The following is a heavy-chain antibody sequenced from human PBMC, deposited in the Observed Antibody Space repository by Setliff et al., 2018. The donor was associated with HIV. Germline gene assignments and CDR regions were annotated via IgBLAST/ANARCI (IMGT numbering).Heavy chain of an antibody. CDR2: MCHGGSA. Sequence: PSETLSLTCGVSGYSISSDYCWGWIRQPPGKGLEWIGNMCHGGSAYYNPSLQSRVTISVDTSKNQVSLKLNSMTAADTAVYFCVRGPQWLVQKGRVYYFDYWGQGALVTVSS. D-gene: IGHD6-19*01. CDR3: VRGPQWLVQKGRVYYFDY. CDR1: GYSISSDYC. J-gene: IGHJ4*02. V-gene: IGHV4-38-2*01.